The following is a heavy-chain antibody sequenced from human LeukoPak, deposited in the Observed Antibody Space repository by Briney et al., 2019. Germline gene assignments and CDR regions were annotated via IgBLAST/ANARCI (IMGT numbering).Heavy chain of an antibody. V-gene: IGHV1-46*01. J-gene: IGHJ4*02. CDR3: ARTIVELDKIDYFDY. CDR2: INPSGGST. Sequence: ASVKVSCKASGYTFTSYYMHWVRQAPGQGLEWMGIINPSGGSTSYAQKFQGRVTMTRDTSTSTVYMELSSLRSEDTAVYYCARTIVELDKIDYFDYWGQGTLVTVSS. CDR1: GYTFTSYY. D-gene: IGHD2/OR15-2a*01.